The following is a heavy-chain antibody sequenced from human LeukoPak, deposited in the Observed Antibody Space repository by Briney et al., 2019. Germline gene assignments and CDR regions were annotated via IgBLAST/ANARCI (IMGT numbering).Heavy chain of an antibody. V-gene: IGHV3-23*01. D-gene: IGHD1-26*01. J-gene: IGHJ4*02. CDR1: GFTFGSHA. CDR2: IYGNAGRT. CDR3: ARAGSDNYYSGINY. Sequence: GGSLRLSCAASGFTFGSHAMNWVRQAPGKGLEWVSGIYGNAGRTFYADSVKGRFTMSRDYSKNTLYLQMDSLRVEDTAIYYCARAGSDNYYSGINYWGQGTLVTVSS.